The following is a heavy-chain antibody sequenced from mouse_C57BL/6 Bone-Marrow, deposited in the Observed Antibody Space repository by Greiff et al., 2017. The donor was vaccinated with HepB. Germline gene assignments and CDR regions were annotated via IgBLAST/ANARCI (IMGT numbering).Heavy chain of an antibody. CDR1: GYTFTSYW. J-gene: IGHJ4*01. CDR3: ASDGYLYYYAMDY. Sequence: QVQLQQPGAEIVKPGASVKMSCKASGYTFTSYWITWVKQRPGQGLEWIGDIYPGSGSTNYNEKFKSKATLTVDTSSSTAYMQLSSLTSEDSAVYYCASDGYLYYYAMDYWGQGTSVTVSS. D-gene: IGHD2-3*01. V-gene: IGHV1-55*01. CDR2: IYPGSGST.